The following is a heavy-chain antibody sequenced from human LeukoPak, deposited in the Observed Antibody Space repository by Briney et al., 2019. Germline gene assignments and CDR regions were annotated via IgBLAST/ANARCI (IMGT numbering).Heavy chain of an antibody. J-gene: IGHJ4*02. CDR3: AREARLVYDSSGPFDY. CDR2: IYHSGST. CDR1: GYSISSGYY. V-gene: IGHV4-38-2*02. Sequence: SETLSLTCTVSGYSISSGYYWGWIRQPPGKGLEWIGSIYHSGSTYYNPSLKSRVTISVDTSKNQFSLKLSSVTAADTAVYYCAREARLVYDSSGPFDYWGQGTLVTVSS. D-gene: IGHD3-22*01.